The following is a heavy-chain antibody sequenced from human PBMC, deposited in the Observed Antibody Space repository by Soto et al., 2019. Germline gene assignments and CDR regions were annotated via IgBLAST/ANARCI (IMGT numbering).Heavy chain of an antibody. V-gene: IGHV4-31*03. J-gene: IGHJ3*02. CDR1: GGSISSGGYY. CDR2: IYYSGST. D-gene: IGHD3-16*02. Sequence: SETLSLTCTVSGGSISSGGYYWSWIRQHPGKGLEWIGYIYYSGSTYYNPSLKSRVTISVDTSKNQFSLKLSSVTAADTAVYYCARAGYYDYVRGSYRADAFDIWGQGTMVTVSS. CDR3: ARAGYYDYVRGSYRADAFDI.